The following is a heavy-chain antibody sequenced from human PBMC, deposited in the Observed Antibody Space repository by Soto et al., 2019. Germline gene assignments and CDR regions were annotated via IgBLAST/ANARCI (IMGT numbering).Heavy chain of an antibody. D-gene: IGHD4-17*01. V-gene: IGHV3-49*03. CDR3: TRDSTTPWDYGDYLYYFDY. CDR2: IRSKAYGGTT. CDR1: GFTFGDYA. J-gene: IGHJ4*02. Sequence: EVQLVESGGGLVQPGRSLRLSCTASGFTFGDYAMSWFRQAPGKGLEWVGFIRSKAYGGTTEYAASVKGRFTISRDDSKSIAYLQMNSLKTEDTAVYYCTRDSTTPWDYGDYLYYFDYWGQGTLVTVSS.